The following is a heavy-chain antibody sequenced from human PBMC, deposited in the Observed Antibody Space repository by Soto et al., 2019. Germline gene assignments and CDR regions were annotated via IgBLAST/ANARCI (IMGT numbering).Heavy chain of an antibody. J-gene: IGHJ6*01. Sequence: EVQLLESGGDLVQPGGSLRLSCAASGFTFSSYAMSWVRKAPGKGLEWVSAITGSGDRTYYADSVKGRFTISRDNSKNTVNLQMNSLRHAETAAYSCGKVGALTLRNGMGVLGDGTTVTVSS. CDR2: ITGSGDRT. CDR1: GFTFSSYA. V-gene: IGHV3-23*01. CDR3: GKVGALTLRNGMGV. D-gene: IGHD3-16*01.